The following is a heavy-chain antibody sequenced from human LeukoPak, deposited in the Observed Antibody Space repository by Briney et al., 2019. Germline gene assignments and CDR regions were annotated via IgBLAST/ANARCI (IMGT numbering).Heavy chain of an antibody. CDR2: IYYSGST. D-gene: IGHD3-22*01. CDR1: GGSISSGGYY. J-gene: IGHJ6*02. CDR3: ARGSSSYYYDSSGYYYYYYGMDV. V-gene: IGHV4-31*03. Sequence: RPSQTLSLTCTVSGGSISSGGYYWSWIRQHPGKGLEWIGYIYYSGSTYYNPSLKSRVTISVDTSKHQFSLKLSSVTAADTAVYYCARGSSSYYYDSSGYYYYYYGMDVWGQGTTVTVSS.